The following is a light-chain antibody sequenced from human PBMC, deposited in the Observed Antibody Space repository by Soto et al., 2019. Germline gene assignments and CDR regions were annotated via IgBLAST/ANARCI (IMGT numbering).Light chain of an antibody. CDR1: YSNIGTNT. CDR2: VND. CDR3: AAWDDSLNGYLL. Sequence: QSVLTQPPSASGTPGQRVTISCSGSYSNIGTNTVNWYQQLPGTAPKLLIFVNDRRPSGVPDRFSGSKSGTSASLAISGLQSEDEADYYCAAWDDSLNGYLLIGGGTKLTVL. V-gene: IGLV1-44*01. J-gene: IGLJ2*01.